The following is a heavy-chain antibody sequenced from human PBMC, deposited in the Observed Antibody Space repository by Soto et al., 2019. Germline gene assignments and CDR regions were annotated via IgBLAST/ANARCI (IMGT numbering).Heavy chain of an antibody. CDR2: ISDRGRSI. J-gene: IGHJ4*02. CDR3: AKGFSGYDYSVDY. Sequence: EVQLLESGGGLAQPGGSLRLSCAASGFTFSNYVMSWVRQAPGKGLEWVSTISDRGRSIYYADSVKARFTISRDNSKNTLYLQMDSLGHDDTAVYYCAKGFSGYDYSVDYWGQGALVTVSS. D-gene: IGHD5-12*01. V-gene: IGHV3-23*01. CDR1: GFTFSNYV.